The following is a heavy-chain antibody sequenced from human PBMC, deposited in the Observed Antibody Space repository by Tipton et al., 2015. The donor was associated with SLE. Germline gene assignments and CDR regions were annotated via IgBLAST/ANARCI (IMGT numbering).Heavy chain of an antibody. V-gene: IGHV4-4*07. CDR3: ARVPRTFYYDYSGHFDY. J-gene: IGHJ4*02. D-gene: IGHD3-22*01. CDR2: IHSSGST. Sequence: TLSLTCTVFGGSISSYYWSWIRQPAGKGLEWIGQIHSSGSTSYNPSLKSRVSISVDMSKNQVSLKLSSVTAADTAVYYCARVPRTFYYDYSGHFDYWGPGTLVTVSS. CDR1: GGSISSYY.